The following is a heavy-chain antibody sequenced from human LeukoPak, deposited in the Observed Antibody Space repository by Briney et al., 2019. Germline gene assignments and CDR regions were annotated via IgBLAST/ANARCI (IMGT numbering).Heavy chain of an antibody. Sequence: GASVKVSCKASGDTFAAYYVHCMRQAPGQGLEWMGFIKPNSGGTLYAQMFQGRVTMTRDTSISTAYMELTRLTSDDTAVYYCATKRGNSWYLDYWGQGTLVTVSS. D-gene: IGHD6-13*01. CDR1: GDTFAAYY. CDR3: ATKRGNSWYLDY. J-gene: IGHJ4*02. CDR2: IKPNSGGT. V-gene: IGHV1-2*02.